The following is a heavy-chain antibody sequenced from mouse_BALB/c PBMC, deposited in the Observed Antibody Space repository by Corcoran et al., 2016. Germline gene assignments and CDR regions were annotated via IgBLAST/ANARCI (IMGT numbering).Heavy chain of an antibody. Sequence: QVQLQHSGAELARPGASVKMSCKASGYTFTSYTMNWVKQRPGQGLEWIGDINPSSGYTNYNQKFKDKATLTADKSSSTAYMQLSSLTSEDSAVYYCARWDGAYWGQGTLVTVSA. CDR3: ARWDGAY. V-gene: IGHV1-4*01. D-gene: IGHD4-1*01. CDR2: INPSSGYT. CDR1: GYTFTSYT. J-gene: IGHJ3*01.